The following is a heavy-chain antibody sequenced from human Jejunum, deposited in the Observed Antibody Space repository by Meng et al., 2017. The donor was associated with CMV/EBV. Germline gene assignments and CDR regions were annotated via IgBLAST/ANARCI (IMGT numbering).Heavy chain of an antibody. D-gene: IGHD1-1*01. CDR1: GDSIRSPS. J-gene: IGHJ4*02. CDR3: ARGLGHASNNSHDY. V-gene: IGHV4-59*11. CDR2: VYYSETA. Sequence: SGDSIRSPSWSWIQQPPGKGLEWMVYVYYSETATSSPSLKSRVTISVDMSKNQVSLNLRAVTAADTAMYFCARGLGHASNNSHDYWGQGTLVTVSS.